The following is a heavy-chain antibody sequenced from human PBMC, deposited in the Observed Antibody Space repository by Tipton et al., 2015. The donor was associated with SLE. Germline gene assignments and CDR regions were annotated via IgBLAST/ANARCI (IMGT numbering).Heavy chain of an antibody. Sequence: QLVQSGGGVVQPGRSLRLSCAVSGFTFSSYAMHWVRQAPGKGLEWVAVISYDGSNKYYADSVKGRFTISRDNSKNTLYLQMNSLRGEDTAVYYCASSLLTVFAGFDYWGQGTLVTVSS. D-gene: IGHD3-3*01. V-gene: IGHV3-30*04. CDR3: ASSLLTVFAGFDY. J-gene: IGHJ4*02. CDR2: ISYDGSNK. CDR1: GFTFSSYA.